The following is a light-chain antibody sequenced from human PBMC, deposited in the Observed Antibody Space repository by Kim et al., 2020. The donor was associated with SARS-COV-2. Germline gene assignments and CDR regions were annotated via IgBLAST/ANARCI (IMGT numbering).Light chain of an antibody. V-gene: IGKV3-20*01. Sequence: SPGERATLSCRARQTIVSKYLAWYQQKPGQAPRLLISGASKRATGIPDRFSGSGSGRDFTLTISRLEPEDFAVYFCQQYGSSPLYSFGQGTKLEI. J-gene: IGKJ2*03. CDR1: QTIVSKY. CDR3: QQYGSSPLYS. CDR2: GAS.